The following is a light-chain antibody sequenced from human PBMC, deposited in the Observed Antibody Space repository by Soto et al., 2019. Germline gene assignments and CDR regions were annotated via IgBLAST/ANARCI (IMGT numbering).Light chain of an antibody. J-gene: IGKJ5*01. CDR1: QSVRSER. V-gene: IGKV3-20*01. CDR2: DAS. CDR3: QEYDGAPPVT. Sequence: EIVLTQCPDTLSLSPGERATLSCRASQSVRSERLAWYQQKPGQAPRLVIFDASTRATGIPERFSGSGSGTHFTLTITSLEPEDFAVYYCQEYDGAPPVTFGLGTRLEIK.